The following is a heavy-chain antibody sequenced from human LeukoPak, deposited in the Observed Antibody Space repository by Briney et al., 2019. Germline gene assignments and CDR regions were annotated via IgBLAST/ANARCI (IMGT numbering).Heavy chain of an antibody. J-gene: IGHJ6*03. Sequence: SVKVSCKASGGTFSSYAISWVRQAPGQGLEWMGGIIPIFGTANYAQKFQGRVTITADESTSTAYMELSSLRSEDTAVYYCASLGFGELRRYYYYMDVWGKGTTVTISS. CDR2: IIPIFGTA. D-gene: IGHD3-10*01. V-gene: IGHV1-69*13. CDR1: GGTFSSYA. CDR3: ASLGFGELRRYYYYMDV.